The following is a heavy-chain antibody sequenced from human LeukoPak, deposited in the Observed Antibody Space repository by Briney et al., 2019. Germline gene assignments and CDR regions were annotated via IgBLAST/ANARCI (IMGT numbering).Heavy chain of an antibody. Sequence: GGSLRLSCAASGFTFSSYAMSWVRQAPGKGLEWVSSISRSGISTYYADSVKGRFTISRDNSKITLFLQMNSLRVEDTAVYYCAKVPSYYFDSSGYSRFDYWGQGVLVTVSS. D-gene: IGHD3-22*01. CDR2: ISRSGIST. J-gene: IGHJ4*02. V-gene: IGHV3-23*01. CDR1: GFTFSSYA. CDR3: AKVPSYYFDSSGYSRFDY.